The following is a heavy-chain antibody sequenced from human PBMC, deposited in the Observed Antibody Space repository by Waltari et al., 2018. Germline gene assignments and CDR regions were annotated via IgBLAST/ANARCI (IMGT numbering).Heavy chain of an antibody. D-gene: IGHD6-13*01. Sequence: QVQLVQSGAEVKKPGASVKVSCKVSGYTLTELSMHWVRQAPGKGLEWMGGLDPEGGENIYAQKFQGRVSMTEDTSTDTAYMELSSLRSEDTAVYYCATAQLGSYYVDYWGQGTLVTVSS. CDR1: GYTLTELS. J-gene: IGHJ4*02. V-gene: IGHV1-24*01. CDR3: ATAQLGSYYVDY. CDR2: LDPEGGEN.